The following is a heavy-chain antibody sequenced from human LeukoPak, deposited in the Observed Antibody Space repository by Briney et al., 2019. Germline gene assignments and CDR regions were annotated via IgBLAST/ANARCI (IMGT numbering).Heavy chain of an antibody. CDR2: ISYDGSNQ. CDR1: GFTFSRYA. J-gene: IGHJ5*02. Sequence: GGSLRLSCTASGFTFSRYAMHWLRQAPGKGLEWVAVISYDGSNQYYADSVKGRFTISRDNSKNTLYLQMNSLRAEDTAVYYCARAGVRGVILDTNWFDPWGQGTLVTVSS. V-gene: IGHV3-30*04. D-gene: IGHD3-10*01. CDR3: ARAGVRGVILDTNWFDP.